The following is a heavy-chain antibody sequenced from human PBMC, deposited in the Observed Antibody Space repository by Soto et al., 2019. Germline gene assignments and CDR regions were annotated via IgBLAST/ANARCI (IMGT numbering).Heavy chain of an antibody. V-gene: IGHV3-48*02. Sequence: LRLSCAASGFTFSSYSMNWVRQAPGKGLEWVSYISSSSSTIYYADSVKGRFTISRDNAKNSLYLQMNSLRDEDTAVYYCARGTYYYDSSGYAQGDAFDIWGQGTMVTVSS. D-gene: IGHD3-22*01. CDR1: GFTFSSYS. CDR3: ARGTYYYDSSGYAQGDAFDI. CDR2: ISSSSSTI. J-gene: IGHJ3*02.